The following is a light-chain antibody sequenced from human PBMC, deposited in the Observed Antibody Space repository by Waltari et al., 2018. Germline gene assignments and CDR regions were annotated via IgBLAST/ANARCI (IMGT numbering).Light chain of an antibody. CDR1: QGISSY. J-gene: IGKJ4*01. Sequence: AIRMTQSPSSFSASTGDRVTITCRASQGISSYLAWYQQKPGKAPKRLIYAASNLQSGVPSRFSGSGSGTDFTLTISCLQSEDFATYYCQQYYSYPLTFGGGTKVEIK. V-gene: IGKV1-8*01. CDR3: QQYYSYPLT. CDR2: AAS.